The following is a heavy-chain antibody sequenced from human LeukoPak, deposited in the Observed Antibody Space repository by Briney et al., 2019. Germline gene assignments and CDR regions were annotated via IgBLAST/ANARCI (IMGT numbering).Heavy chain of an antibody. J-gene: IGHJ4*02. D-gene: IGHD3-16*02. CDR3: ARDPYDYVWGSYRYLPGPFDY. CDR2: ISNDGSNK. CDR1: GFTFSSSA. Sequence: PGGSLRLSCAASGFTFSSSAMHWVRQAPGKGLECVAVISNDGSNKSYADSVKGRFTISRDNSKNTLYLQMNSLRAEDTAVYYCARDPYDYVWGSYRYLPGPFDYWGQGTLVTVSS. V-gene: IGHV3-30*04.